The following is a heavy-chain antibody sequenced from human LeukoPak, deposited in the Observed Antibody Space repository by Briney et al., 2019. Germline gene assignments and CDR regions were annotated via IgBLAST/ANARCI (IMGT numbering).Heavy chain of an antibody. CDR1: GDTVSSNSAA. D-gene: IGHD3-10*01. J-gene: IGHJ4*02. V-gene: IGHV6-1*01. CDR3: ARYYGSGRDTDY. CDR2: TYYRSKSYN. Sequence: SQTLSLTCAISGDTVSSNSAAWIWIRQSPSRGLEWLGGTYYRSKSYNDYAVSVKSRININPDTSKNQFSLRVNSVTAADTAVYFCARYYGSGRDTDYWGQGTLVTVSS.